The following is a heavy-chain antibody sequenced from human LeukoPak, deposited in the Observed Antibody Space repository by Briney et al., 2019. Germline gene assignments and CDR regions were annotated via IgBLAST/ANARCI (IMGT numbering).Heavy chain of an antibody. CDR3: ARGVVAATFYYYMDV. V-gene: IGHV1-2*02. CDR1: GYTFTVYY. CDR2: INPTSGAT. D-gene: IGHD2-15*01. Sequence: APVKVSCKPSGYTFTVYYIHWVRQAPRQGLEWMGWINPTSGATNYAQKFQGRVTMTRDTSISTAYMELNSLRSDDTAVYYCARGVVAATFYYYMDVWGKGTTVTVSS. J-gene: IGHJ6*03.